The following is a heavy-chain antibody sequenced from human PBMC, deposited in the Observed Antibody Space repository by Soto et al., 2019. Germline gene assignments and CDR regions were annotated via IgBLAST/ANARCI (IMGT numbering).Heavy chain of an antibody. CDR3: AKAPDYGDQYYYYYMDV. D-gene: IGHD4-17*01. Sequence: PGGSLRLSCAASGFTFSSYAMSWVRQAPGKGLEWVSAISGSGGSTYYADSVKGRFTISRDNSKNTLYLQMNSLRAEDTAVYYCAKAPDYGDQYYYYYMDVWGKGTTVTVSS. CDR2: ISGSGGST. J-gene: IGHJ6*03. CDR1: GFTFSSYA. V-gene: IGHV3-23*01.